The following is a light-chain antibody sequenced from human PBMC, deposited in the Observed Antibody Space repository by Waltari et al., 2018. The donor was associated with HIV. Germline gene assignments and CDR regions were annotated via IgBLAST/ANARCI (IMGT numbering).Light chain of an antibody. V-gene: IGKV1-9*01. CDR1: QGISSY. Sequence: DIHLTQSPSILSASVGERVTITCRASQGISSYVAWYQQKPGKAPKLLIYGASTLQGGDPSRFSGSGSGTDFTLTINSLQPEDFATYYCQQINSVPLTFGGGTKVDIK. CDR2: GAS. CDR3: QQINSVPLT. J-gene: IGKJ4*01.